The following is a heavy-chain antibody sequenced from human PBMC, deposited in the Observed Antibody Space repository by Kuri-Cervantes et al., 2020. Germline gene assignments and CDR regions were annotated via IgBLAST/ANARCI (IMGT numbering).Heavy chain of an antibody. J-gene: IGHJ5*02. CDR2: INSDGSST. D-gene: IGHD2-2*01. V-gene: IGHV3-74*01. Sequence: GESLKISCAASGFTFSSYAMSWVRQAPGKGLKWVSRINSDGSSTSYADSVKGRFTISRDNAKNTLYLQMNSLRAEDTAVYYCARGIVVVPAAMDGFDPWGQGTLVTVSS. CDR3: ARGIVVVPAAMDGFDP. CDR1: GFTFSSYA.